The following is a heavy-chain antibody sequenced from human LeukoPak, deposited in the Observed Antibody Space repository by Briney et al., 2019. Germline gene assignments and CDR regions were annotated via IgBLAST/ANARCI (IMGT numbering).Heavy chain of an antibody. Sequence: GGSLRLSCAASGFTFSSYWMNWARQAPGKGLEWVSSISSSSSYIYYADSVKGRFTISRDNAKNSLYLQMNSLRAEDTAVYYCARSMITFGGAYYGMDVWGQGTTVTVSS. CDR1: GFTFSSYW. D-gene: IGHD3-16*01. V-gene: IGHV3-21*01. J-gene: IGHJ6*02. CDR3: ARSMITFGGAYYGMDV. CDR2: ISSSSSYI.